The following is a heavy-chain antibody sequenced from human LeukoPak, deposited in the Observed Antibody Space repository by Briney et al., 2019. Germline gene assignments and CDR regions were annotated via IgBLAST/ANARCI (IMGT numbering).Heavy chain of an antibody. J-gene: IGHJ6*02. V-gene: IGHV4-31*11. CDR3: ARDQTLYGMDV. Sequence: SETLSLTCAVYGGSFSGYYWSWIRQHPGKGLEWIGYIYYSGSTYYNPSLKSRVTISVDTSKNQFSLKLSSVTAADTAVYYCARDQTLYGMDVWGQGTTVTVSS. CDR2: IYYSGST. CDR1: GGSFSGYY.